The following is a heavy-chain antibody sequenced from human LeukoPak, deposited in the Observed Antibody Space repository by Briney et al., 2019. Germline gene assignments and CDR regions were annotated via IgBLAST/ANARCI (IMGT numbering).Heavy chain of an antibody. V-gene: IGHV4-34*01. CDR1: GGSFTGYY. Sequence: SETLSLTCAVSGGSFTGYYWSWIRQPPGKGLEWIGEINHSGSTNYNPSLKSRVTISVDTSKNQFSLKLSSVTAADTAVYYCARGRVVPAAYYYYYYMDVWGKGTTVTVSS. CDR2: INHSGST. D-gene: IGHD2-2*01. CDR3: ARGRVVPAAYYYYYYMDV. J-gene: IGHJ6*03.